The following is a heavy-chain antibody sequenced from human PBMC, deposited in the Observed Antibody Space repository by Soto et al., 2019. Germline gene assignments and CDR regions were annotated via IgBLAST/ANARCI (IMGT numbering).Heavy chain of an antibody. J-gene: IGHJ4*02. Sequence: EVQLVESGGGLVQPGGSPRLSCAASGFIFSNYAMNWVRQAPGKGLEYVSVINSNGGSTLYANSVKGRFTISRDNSKNMLYLEVDSLRPEDMGVYYCARSGYSYGSDYWGQGTLVTVSS. CDR1: GFIFSNYA. D-gene: IGHD5-18*01. CDR2: INSNGGST. CDR3: ARSGYSYGSDY. V-gene: IGHV3-64*01.